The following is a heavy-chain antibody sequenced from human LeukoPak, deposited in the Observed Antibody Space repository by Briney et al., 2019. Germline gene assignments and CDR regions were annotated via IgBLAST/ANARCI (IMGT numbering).Heavy chain of an antibody. D-gene: IGHD4-17*01. CDR1: GYTFTSYY. CDR2: INPSGGST. Sequence: ASVKVSCKASGYTFTSYYMHWVRQAPGQGLEWMGIINPSGGSTSYAQKLQGRVTMTTDTSTSTAYMELRSLRSDDTAVYYCARMLDDYGDYVAPDYWGQGTLVTVSS. CDR3: ARMLDDYGDYVAPDY. J-gene: IGHJ4*02. V-gene: IGHV1-46*01.